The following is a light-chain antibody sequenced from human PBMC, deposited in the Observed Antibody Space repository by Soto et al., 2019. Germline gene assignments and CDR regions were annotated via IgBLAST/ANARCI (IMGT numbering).Light chain of an antibody. V-gene: IGKV3-20*01. J-gene: IGKJ4*01. CDR3: QQFSSYPLT. CDR2: DES. CDR1: QTVRNNY. Sequence: EFVLTQSPGTLSLSPGERATLSCRASQTVRNNYLAWYQQKPGQAPRLLIYDESSRATGIPDRFSGGGSGTDFTLTISRLEPDDFAVYYCQQFSSYPLTFGGGTKVDIK.